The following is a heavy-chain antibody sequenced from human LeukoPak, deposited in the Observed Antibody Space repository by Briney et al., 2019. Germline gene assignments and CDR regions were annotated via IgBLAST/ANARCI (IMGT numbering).Heavy chain of an antibody. CDR2: MIPNSGNT. D-gene: IGHD5-18*01. J-gene: IGHJ6*03. CDR3: ARGVDTAMVLNYYYCMDV. Sequence: ASVKVSCKASGYTFTNYDINWVRQATGQGLEWMGWMIPNSGNTGYAQKFQGRVTITRNTSISTAYMELSSLRSEDTAVYYCARGVDTAMVLNYYYCMDVWGKGTTVTVSS. V-gene: IGHV1-8*03. CDR1: GYTFTNYD.